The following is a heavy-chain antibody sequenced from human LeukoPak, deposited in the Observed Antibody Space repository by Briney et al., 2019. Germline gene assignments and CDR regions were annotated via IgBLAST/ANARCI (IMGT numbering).Heavy chain of an antibody. CDR3: ARRGTPYYYYYMDV. Sequence: SETLSLTCTVSGGSINTYYWSWIRQPPGKGLEFIGYIYSGGTTDYNPSLKSRVVISIDTSGSQFSLKMTSVTAADTAVYYCARRGTPYYYYYMDVWGKGTTVTVSS. D-gene: IGHD3-16*01. CDR2: IYSGGTT. CDR1: GGSINTYY. V-gene: IGHV4-59*08. J-gene: IGHJ6*03.